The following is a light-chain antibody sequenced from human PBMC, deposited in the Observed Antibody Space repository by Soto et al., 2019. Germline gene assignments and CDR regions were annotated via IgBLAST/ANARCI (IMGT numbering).Light chain of an antibody. Sequence: QSALTQPASVSGSHCQSIPISCTATISVVYDYTYVSWYPPHPGPAPKLILSEVTHRPSGVSSRVSGSKSGNTAALTKSGLQAAYAACYYSSAFAPYSLGVFGGGTKLTVL. CDR2: EVT. CDR1: ISVVYDYTY. J-gene: IGLJ3*02. CDR3: SAFAPYSLGV. V-gene: IGLV2-14*01.